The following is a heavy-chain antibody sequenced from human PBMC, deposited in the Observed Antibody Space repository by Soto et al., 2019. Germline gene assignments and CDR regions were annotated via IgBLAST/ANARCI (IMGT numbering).Heavy chain of an antibody. CDR1: GGSFSGYY. CDR2: INHSGST. CDR3: ARGRYYYDSSGTASFGD. J-gene: IGHJ4*02. Sequence: QVQLQQWGAGLLKPSETLSLTCAVYGGSFSGYYWSWIRQPPGKGLEWIGEINHSGSTNYNPSLKSRVTISVDTSKNQFSLKLSSVTAADTAVYYCARGRYYYDSSGTASFGDWGQGTLVTVSS. D-gene: IGHD3-22*01. V-gene: IGHV4-34*01.